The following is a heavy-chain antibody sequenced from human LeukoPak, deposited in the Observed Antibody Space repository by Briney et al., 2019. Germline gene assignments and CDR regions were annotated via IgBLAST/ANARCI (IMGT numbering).Heavy chain of an antibody. CDR3: ARDWYGSGSYREVDYFDP. D-gene: IGHD3-10*01. J-gene: IGHJ5*02. CDR2: IYYSGST. CDR1: GGSISSGGYS. Sequence: SQTLSLTCAVSGGSISSGGYSWSWIRQPPGKGLEWIGYIYYSGSTNYNPSLKSRVTISVDTSKNQFSLKLISVTAADTAVYYCARDWYGSGSYREVDYFDPWGQGTLVTVSS. V-gene: IGHV4-30-4*07.